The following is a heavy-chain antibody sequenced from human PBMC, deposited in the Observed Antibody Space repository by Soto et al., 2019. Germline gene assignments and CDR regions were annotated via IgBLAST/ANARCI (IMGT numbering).Heavy chain of an antibody. V-gene: IGHV3-23*01. Sequence: GGSLRLSCAASGFTFSSYTMSWVRQAPGKGLEWVSAISGSGGSTYYADSVKGRFTISRDNSKNTLYLQMNSLRAEDTAVYYCAKGGHYDSSGYDNWFDPWGQGTLVTVSS. D-gene: IGHD3-22*01. J-gene: IGHJ5*02. CDR2: ISGSGGST. CDR3: AKGGHYDSSGYDNWFDP. CDR1: GFTFSSYT.